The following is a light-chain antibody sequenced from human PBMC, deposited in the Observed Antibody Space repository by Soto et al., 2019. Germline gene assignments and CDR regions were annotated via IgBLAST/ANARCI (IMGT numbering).Light chain of an antibody. CDR2: DAS. CDR3: QQSNSYWT. J-gene: IGKJ1*01. Sequence: IPVSQSPSTLSASVGDRVTIPCRASQSISSWLAWYQQKPGKAPKLLIYDASSLESGVPSRFSGRGSGTEFTLTISSLQPDDFATYYCQQSNSYWTFGQGTKVDIK. V-gene: IGKV1-5*01. CDR1: QSISSW.